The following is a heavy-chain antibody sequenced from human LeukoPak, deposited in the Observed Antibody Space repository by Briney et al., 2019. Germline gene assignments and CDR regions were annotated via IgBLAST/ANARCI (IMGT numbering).Heavy chain of an antibody. CDR2: IYYSGST. CDR3: VRDFMYSTACTGC. D-gene: IGHD4-11*01. V-gene: IGHV4-39*07. Sequence: SETLSLTCTVSGGSISSSSYYWGWIRQPPGKGLEWIGSIYYSGSTYYNPSLKSRVTISVDTSKNQFSLKLSSVTAADTAVYYCVRDFMYSTACTGCWGQGTLVTVSS. J-gene: IGHJ4*02. CDR1: GGSISSSSYY.